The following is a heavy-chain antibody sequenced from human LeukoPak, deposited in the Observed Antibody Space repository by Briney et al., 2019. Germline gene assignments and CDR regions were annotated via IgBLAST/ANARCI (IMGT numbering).Heavy chain of an antibody. J-gene: IGHJ6*02. V-gene: IGHV3-48*02. D-gene: IGHD3-22*01. CDR2: ISSSSSTI. Sequence: PGGSLRLSCAASGFTFSSYSMNWVRQAPGKGLEWVSYISSSSSTIYYADSVKGRFTISRDNAKNSLYLQMNSLRDEDTAVYYCARQVYDSSGYNPYYYYGMDVWGQGTTVTVSS. CDR1: GFTFSSYS. CDR3: ARQVYDSSGYNPYYYYGMDV.